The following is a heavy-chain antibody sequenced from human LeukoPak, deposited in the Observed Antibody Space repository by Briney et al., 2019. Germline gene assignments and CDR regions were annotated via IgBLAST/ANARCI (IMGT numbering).Heavy chain of an antibody. D-gene: IGHD3-10*01. J-gene: IGHJ5*02. Sequence: SDTLSLTCIVSGASLISPNYYWGWIRQPPGKGVEWIGTIYYTATTYYHPSLKSRLPISVETTKNPFCLHLTSLTAAQTVIVHCASHDYYDSLNCFDPWGQRTLITVSS. CDR2: IYYTATT. V-gene: IGHV4-39*01. CDR3: ASHDYYDSLNCFDP. CDR1: GASLISPNYY.